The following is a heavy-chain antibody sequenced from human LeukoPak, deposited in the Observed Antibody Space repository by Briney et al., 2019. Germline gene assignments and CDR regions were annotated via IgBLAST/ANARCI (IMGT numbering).Heavy chain of an antibody. CDR2: ISTSSSYI. J-gene: IGHJ6*04. CDR1: GFTFSSYS. V-gene: IGHV3-21*01. D-gene: IGHD3-10*02. CDR3: AELGITMIGGV. Sequence: GGSLRLSCAASGFTFSSYSMNWVRQAPGKGLEWVSSISTSSSYIYYGDSVKGRFTISRDNAKNSLYLQMNSLRAEDTAVYYCAELGITMIGGVWGKGTTVTISS.